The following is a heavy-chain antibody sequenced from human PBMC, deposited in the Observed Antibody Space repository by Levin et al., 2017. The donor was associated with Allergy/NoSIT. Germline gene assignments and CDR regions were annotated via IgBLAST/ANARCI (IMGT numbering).Heavy chain of an antibody. J-gene: IGHJ4*02. Sequence: SGGSLRLSCAASGFTFSSYAMSWVRQAPGKGLEWVSGISGSGDSTYYAGSVKGRFTISRDNSKNTLYLQMNSLRVEDTAVYYCAKGSNYDFLTGYYKGDFDCWGQGTLVTVSS. V-gene: IGHV3-23*01. CDR1: GFTFSSYA. CDR2: ISGSGDST. CDR3: AKGSNYDFLTGYYKGDFDC. D-gene: IGHD3-9*01.